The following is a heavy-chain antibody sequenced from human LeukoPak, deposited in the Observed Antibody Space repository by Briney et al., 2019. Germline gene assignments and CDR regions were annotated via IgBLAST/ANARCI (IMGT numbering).Heavy chain of an antibody. CDR3: ARAKGRYCSGGSCYSGYYYYGMDV. D-gene: IGHD2-15*01. J-gene: IGHJ6*02. CDR2: IYYSGST. Sequence: SETLSLTCTVSGGPISSYYWSWIRQPPGKGLEWIGYIYYSGSTNYNPSLKSRVTISVDTSKNQFSLKLSSVTAADTAVYYCARAKGRYCSGGSCYSGYYYYGMDVWGQGTTVTVSS. CDR1: GGPISSYY. V-gene: IGHV4-59*01.